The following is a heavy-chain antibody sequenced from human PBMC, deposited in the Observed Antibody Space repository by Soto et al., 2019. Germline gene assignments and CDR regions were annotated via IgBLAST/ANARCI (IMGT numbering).Heavy chain of an antibody. V-gene: IGHV1-69*01. CDR2: IIPIFGTA. J-gene: IGHJ4*02. Sequence: YSRSASGTDSMYTSGCVLPSNGQGLEWMGGIIPIFGTANYAQKFQGGVTITADESTSTAYMELSSLRSEDTAVYYCARARKPGTGTYLAYWGKRTLVTVSS. CDR1: SGTDSMYT. CDR3: ARARKPGTGTYLAY. D-gene: IGHD1-1*01.